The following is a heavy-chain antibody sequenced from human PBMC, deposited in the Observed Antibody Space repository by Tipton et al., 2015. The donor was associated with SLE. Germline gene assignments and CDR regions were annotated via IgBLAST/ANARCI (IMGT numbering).Heavy chain of an antibody. V-gene: IGHV4-59*04. J-gene: IGHJ5*01. CDR3: AAGWNKYGEFDS. D-gene: IGHD4-17*01. CDR2: IYFSGST. CDR1: GGSISGYY. Sequence: TLSLTCTVSGGSISGYYWSWIRQPPGNGLEWIGNIYFSGSTYYNPSLKSRVTISVDTSKNQFSLKLSSVTAADTAVYYCAAGWNKYGEFDSWGQGTLVTVSS.